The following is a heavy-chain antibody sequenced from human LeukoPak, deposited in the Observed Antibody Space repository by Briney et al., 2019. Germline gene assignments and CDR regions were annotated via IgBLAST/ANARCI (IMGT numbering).Heavy chain of an antibody. CDR3: ARGGMTLYYYDSSGYSGDY. J-gene: IGHJ4*02. Sequence: ASVKVSCKASGYTFTSYDINWVRQATGQGLEWMGWMNPNRGNTGYAQKFQGRVTMTRNTSISTAYMELSSLRSEDTAVYYCARGGMTLYYYDSSGYSGDYWGQGTLVTVSS. CDR1: GYTFTSYD. D-gene: IGHD3-22*01. V-gene: IGHV1-8*01. CDR2: MNPNRGNT.